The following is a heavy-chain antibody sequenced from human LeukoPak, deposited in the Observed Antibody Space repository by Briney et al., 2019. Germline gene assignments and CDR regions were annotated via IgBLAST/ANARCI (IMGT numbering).Heavy chain of an antibody. D-gene: IGHD5-18*01. CDR2: ITGSGGTT. J-gene: IGHJ3*02. Sequence: QPGQSLRLSCAASGFTFSSYAMSWVRQAPGKGLEWVSGITGSGGTTHHADSVKGRFTISRENSKNTLYLQMNSLRAEDTAVYYCAKEHYSYGAVGHDAFDMWGQGTMVTVSS. V-gene: IGHV3-23*01. CDR3: AKEHYSYGAVGHDAFDM. CDR1: GFTFSSYA.